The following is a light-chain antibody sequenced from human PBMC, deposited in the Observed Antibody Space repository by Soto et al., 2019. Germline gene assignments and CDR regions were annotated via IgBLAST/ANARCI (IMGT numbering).Light chain of an antibody. V-gene: IGKV1-5*03. CDR2: KAS. J-gene: IGKJ1*01. CDR3: QHYNSYSEA. CDR1: QSISSW. Sequence: DIQMTQSPSTLSASVGDRVTITCRASQSISSWLAWYQQKPGKAPKLLIYKASSLESGVPSRLSGSGSGTEFTLTISSLQPDDFATYYCQHYNSYSEAFGQGTKVDI.